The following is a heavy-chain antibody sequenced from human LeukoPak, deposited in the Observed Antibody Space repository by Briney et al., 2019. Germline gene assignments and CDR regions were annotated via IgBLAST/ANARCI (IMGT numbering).Heavy chain of an antibody. CDR1: GGSINSHH. Sequence: SETLSLTCTVSGGSINSHHWSWVRQPPGKGLEWIGYIYYSGSTNYNPSLKSRLTISVDTSKNQFSLKLTSVTAADTAFYYCARGLGWGYCSAPICNLDSWGQGALVTVSS. CDR2: IYYSGST. D-gene: IGHD2-15*01. J-gene: IGHJ4*02. CDR3: ARGLGWGYCSAPICNLDS. V-gene: IGHV4-59*11.